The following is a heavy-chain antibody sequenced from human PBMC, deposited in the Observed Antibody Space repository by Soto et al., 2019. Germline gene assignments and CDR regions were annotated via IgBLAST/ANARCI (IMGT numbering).Heavy chain of an antibody. CDR3: ARGGSENEY. V-gene: IGHV1-69*12. CDR1: GGTLSSYA. Sequence: QVQLVQSGAEVKKPGSSVKVSCKASGGTLSSYALSWVRQAPGQGLEWMGGIIPMSGATNNAQKFQGTVTVTADESTNTAYLELTILRSDDTTGYYCARGGSENEYWGQGTLVTVSS. D-gene: IGHD1-1*01. J-gene: IGHJ4*02. CDR2: IIPMSGAT.